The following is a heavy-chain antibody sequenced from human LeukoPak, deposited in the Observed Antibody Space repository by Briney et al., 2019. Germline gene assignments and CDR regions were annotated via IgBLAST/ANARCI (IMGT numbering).Heavy chain of an antibody. CDR1: GFSFSDYS. J-gene: IGHJ4*02. CDR2: ISSGTNTI. Sequence: GGSLRLSCAASGFSFSDYSMNWVRQAPGKGLEWASYISSGTNTIYYADSVKGRFIISRDNAKNSLYLQMNSLRDEDTAVYYCARPITSGWTSPFDNWGQGIVVTVSS. D-gene: IGHD6-19*01. CDR3: ARPITSGWTSPFDN. V-gene: IGHV3-48*02.